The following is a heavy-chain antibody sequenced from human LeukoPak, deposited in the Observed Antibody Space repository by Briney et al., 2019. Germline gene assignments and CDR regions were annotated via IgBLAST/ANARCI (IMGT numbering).Heavy chain of an antibody. Sequence: ASVKVSCKVSGYTLTELSMHWVRQAPGKGLEWMGGFDPEDGETIYAQKFQGRVTMTEDTSTDTAYMELSSLRSEDTAVYYCARGFYYGSGSYYNVMGYWGQGTLVTVSS. CDR1: GYTLTELS. J-gene: IGHJ4*02. CDR2: FDPEDGET. V-gene: IGHV1-24*01. CDR3: ARGFYYGSGSYYNVMGY. D-gene: IGHD3-10*01.